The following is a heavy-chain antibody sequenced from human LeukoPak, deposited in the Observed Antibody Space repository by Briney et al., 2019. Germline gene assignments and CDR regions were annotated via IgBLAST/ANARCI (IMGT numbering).Heavy chain of an antibody. D-gene: IGHD3-10*01. J-gene: IGHJ4*02. CDR3: ARRLWFGEEYYFDY. V-gene: IGHV4-61*08. Sequence: SETLSLTCTVSGGSISSGGYYWSWIRQHPGKGLEWIGYIYYSGSTNFNPSLKSRVTISVDTSKKQFSLKLSSVTAADTAMYYCARRLWFGEEYYFDYWGQGTLVTVSS. CDR1: GGSISSGGYY. CDR2: IYYSGST.